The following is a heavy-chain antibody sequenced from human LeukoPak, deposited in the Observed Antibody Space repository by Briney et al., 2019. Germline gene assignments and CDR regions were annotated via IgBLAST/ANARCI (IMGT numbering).Heavy chain of an antibody. CDR1: GYTFTGYY. CDR2: INPNSGGT. D-gene: IGHD4-11*01. J-gene: IGHJ4*02. Sequence: ASVKVSCKASGYTFTGYYMHWVRQAPGQGLEWMGWINPNSGGTNYAQKFQGRVTMTRDTSISTAYMELSRLRSDDTAAYYCAREAVTTAFHFDYWGQGTLVTVSS. CDR3: AREAVTTAFHFDY. V-gene: IGHV1-2*02.